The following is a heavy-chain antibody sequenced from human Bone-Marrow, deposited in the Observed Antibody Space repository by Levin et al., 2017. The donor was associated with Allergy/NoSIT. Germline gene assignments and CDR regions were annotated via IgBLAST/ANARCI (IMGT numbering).Heavy chain of an antibody. CDR2: ISGNDDTT. CDR1: GFSFSNYA. D-gene: IGHD1-26*01. J-gene: IGHJ5*02. Sequence: PGGSLRLSCAASGFSFSNYAMNWVRQAPGGGLEWVSSISGNDDTTYYADSVRGRFTISRDNSKNTLFLQMNKLSAEDTAVYYCAKVPVAVGPTWFDHWGQGILITVSS. V-gene: IGHV3-23*01. CDR3: AKVPVAVGPTWFDH.